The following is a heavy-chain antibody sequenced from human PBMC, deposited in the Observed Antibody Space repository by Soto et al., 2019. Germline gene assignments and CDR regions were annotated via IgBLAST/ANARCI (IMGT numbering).Heavy chain of an antibody. Sequence: QVQLVESGGGVVQPGRSLRLSCAASGFTFSSYAMHWVRQAPGKGLEWVAVISYDGSNKYYADSVKGRFTISRDNSKNPLYLQMNSLRAEDTAVYYCARERVDAFDIWGQGRMVSVSS. V-gene: IGHV3-30-3*01. CDR1: GFTFSSYA. D-gene: IGHD6-13*01. CDR2: ISYDGSNK. CDR3: ARERVDAFDI. J-gene: IGHJ3*02.